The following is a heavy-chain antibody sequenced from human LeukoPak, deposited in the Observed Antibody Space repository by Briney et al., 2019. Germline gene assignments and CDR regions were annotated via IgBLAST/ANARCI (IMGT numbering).Heavy chain of an antibody. D-gene: IGHD2-21*01. Sequence: SETLSLTCTVSGGSISSSSYYWGWIRQPPGKGLEWIGSIYYSGSTYYNPSLKSRVTISVDTSKNQFSLKLSSVTAADTAVYYCAGHWAGLDWFDPWGQGTLVTVSS. CDR1: GGSISSSSYY. CDR3: AGHWAGLDWFDP. J-gene: IGHJ5*02. V-gene: IGHV4-39*01. CDR2: IYYSGST.